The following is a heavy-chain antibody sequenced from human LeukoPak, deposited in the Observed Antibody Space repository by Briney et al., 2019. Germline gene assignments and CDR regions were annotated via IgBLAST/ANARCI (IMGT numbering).Heavy chain of an antibody. CDR1: GGSFSGYY. Sequence: SETLSLTCAVYGGSFSGYYWSWIRQPPGKGLEWIGEINHSGSTNYNPSLKSRVTISVDTSKNQFSLKLSSVTAADTAVYYCARALARLCSSYYGRAFGGKGTTVTVS. V-gene: IGHV4-34*01. J-gene: IGHJ6*04. CDR3: ARALARLCSSYYGRAF. CDR2: INHSGST. D-gene: IGHD2-21*01.